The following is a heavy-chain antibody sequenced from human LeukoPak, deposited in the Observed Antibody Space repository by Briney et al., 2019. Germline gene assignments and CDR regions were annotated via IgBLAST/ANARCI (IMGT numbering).Heavy chain of an antibody. D-gene: IGHD3-22*01. Sequence: SETLSLTCTVSGGSISSYYWSWIRQPPGKGLGWIGSIYYSGSTNYNPSLKSRVTISVDTSKNQFSLKLSSVTAADTAVYYCARAPPIGYYYDSSLSAFDIWGQGTMVTVSS. CDR1: GGSISSYY. V-gene: IGHV4-59*01. J-gene: IGHJ3*02. CDR3: ARAPPIGYYYDSSLSAFDI. CDR2: IYYSGST.